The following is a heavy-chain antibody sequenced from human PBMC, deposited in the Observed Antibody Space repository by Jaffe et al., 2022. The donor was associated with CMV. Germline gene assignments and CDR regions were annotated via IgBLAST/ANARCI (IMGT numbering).Heavy chain of an antibody. CDR3: AKVPSVVVVAALGYYFDY. CDR2: ISGSGGST. D-gene: IGHD2-15*01. Sequence: EVQLVESGGGLVQPGGSLRLSCAASGFTFSSYAMSWVRQAPGKGLEWVSAISGSGGSTYYADSVKGRFTISRDNSKNTLYLQMNSLRAEDTAVYYCAKVPSVVVVAALGYYFDYWGQGTLVTVSS. V-gene: IGHV3-23*04. J-gene: IGHJ4*02. CDR1: GFTFSSYA.